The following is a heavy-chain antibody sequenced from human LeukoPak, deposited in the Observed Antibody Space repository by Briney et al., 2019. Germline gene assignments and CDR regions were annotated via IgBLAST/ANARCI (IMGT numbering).Heavy chain of an antibody. J-gene: IGHJ6*03. CDR3: ARDLSYYDSSGYNYYYYHMDV. D-gene: IGHD3-22*01. V-gene: IGHV4-4*07. CDR1: GGSISSYY. Sequence: SETLSLTCTVSGGSISSYYWSWIRQAAGKRLEWIGRIYTSGSTNYNPSLKSRVTMSVDTSKNQFSLRLSSVTAADTAVYYCARDLSYYDSSGYNYYYYHMDVWGKGTTVTVSS. CDR2: IYTSGST.